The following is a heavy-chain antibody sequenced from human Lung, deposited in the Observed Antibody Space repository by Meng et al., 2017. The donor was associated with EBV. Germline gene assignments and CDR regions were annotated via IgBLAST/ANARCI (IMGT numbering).Heavy chain of an antibody. CDR2: ISSGNSYI. Sequence: VKLVESGGGRVKPGESLRLSCVASGFIFSDYNMNWLRQAPGKGLEWVSSISSGNSYIYYADSVKGRFSISRDNAKNSLSLQMNSLRADDTAVYYCARLTGTGWFDPWGQGTLVTVSS. V-gene: IGHV3-21*02. J-gene: IGHJ5*02. D-gene: IGHD1-7*01. CDR1: GFIFSDYN. CDR3: ARLTGTGWFDP.